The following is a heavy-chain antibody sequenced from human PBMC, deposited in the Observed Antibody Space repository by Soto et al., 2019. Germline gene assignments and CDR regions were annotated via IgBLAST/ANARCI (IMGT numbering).Heavy chain of an antibody. V-gene: IGHV1-3*01. CDR1: GYTFTSYA. D-gene: IGHD2-21*01. Sequence: ASVKVSCKAFGYTFTSYAIHWVRQAPGQRLEWMGWINAGNGNTKYSQKFQGRVTITRDTSASTAYMELTSLRSEDTAVYYCARDHALGIPGYWGEGTLVTVSS. CDR2: INAGNGNT. J-gene: IGHJ4*02. CDR3: ARDHALGIPGY.